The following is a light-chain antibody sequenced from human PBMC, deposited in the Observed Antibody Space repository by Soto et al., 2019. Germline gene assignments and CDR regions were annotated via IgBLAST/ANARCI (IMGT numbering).Light chain of an antibody. CDR1: QSVSSY. CDR2: DAS. CDR3: QQRSNWHT. Sequence: EIVLTQSPATLSLSPGARAPLSCRARQSVSSYLAWYQQKPGQAPRLLIYDASNRATGIPARFSGSGSGTDFTLTISSLEPEDFAVYYCQQRSNWHTFGQGTRLEIK. J-gene: IGKJ5*01. V-gene: IGKV3-11*01.